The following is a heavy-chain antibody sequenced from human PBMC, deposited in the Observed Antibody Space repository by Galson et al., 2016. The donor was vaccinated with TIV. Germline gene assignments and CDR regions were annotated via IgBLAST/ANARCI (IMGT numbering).Heavy chain of an antibody. CDR1: GYTFTGYY. J-gene: IGHJ3*02. D-gene: IGHD4-17*01. CDR3: ARDPSPVTTSPFDI. Sequence: SVKVSCKASGYTFTGYYMHWVRQAPGQGLEWMGWINPDSGDTNYSQKFQGRVTMTRDTSINTAYMDLSNLKSDDTAVYYCARDPSPVTTSPFDIWGQGTMVTVSS. V-gene: IGHV1-2*02. CDR2: INPDSGDT.